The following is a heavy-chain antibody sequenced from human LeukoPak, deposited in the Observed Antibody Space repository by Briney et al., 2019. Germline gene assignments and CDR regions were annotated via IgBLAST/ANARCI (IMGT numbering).Heavy chain of an antibody. V-gene: IGHV6-1*01. CDR2: TYYRSTWYN. CDR3: ARRLTQYDCFDP. D-gene: IGHD2-2*01. J-gene: IGHJ5*02. Sequence: SQTPSLTCAISGDSVSSNSVTWNWIRQSPSRGLEWLGRTYYRSTWYNDYAVSVRGRITVNPDTSKNQFSLHLNSVPPEDTAVYYCARRLTQYDCFDPWGQGILVTVSS. CDR1: GDSVSSNSVT.